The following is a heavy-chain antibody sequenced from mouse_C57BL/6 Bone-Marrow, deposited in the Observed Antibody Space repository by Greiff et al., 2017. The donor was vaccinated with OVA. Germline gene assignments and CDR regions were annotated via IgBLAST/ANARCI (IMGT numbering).Heavy chain of an antibody. CDR2: IYPGSGST. CDR1: GYTFTSYW. CDR3: ASIYDGYYFDY. Sequence: QVQLKESGAELVKPGASVTMSCKASGYTFTSYWITWVKQRPGQGLEWIGDIYPGSGSTNYNEKFKSKATLTVDTSSSTAYMQLSSLTSEDSAVYYCASIYDGYYFDYWGQGTTLTVSS. D-gene: IGHD2-3*01. V-gene: IGHV1-55*01. J-gene: IGHJ2*01.